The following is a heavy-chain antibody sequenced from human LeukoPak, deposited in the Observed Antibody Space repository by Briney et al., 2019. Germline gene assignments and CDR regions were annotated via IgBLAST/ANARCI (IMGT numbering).Heavy chain of an antibody. J-gene: IGHJ6*04. CDR2: FYSGCST. V-gene: IGHV3-53*01. Sequence: GGSLRLSCAVSGFTVSSNYMSWVRQAPGKGLEWVSVFYSGCSTYYADSVTGRFTISRDNSKNTLYLQMNSLRAEDTAVYYCSGGSEGMDVWGKGTTVTVSS. D-gene: IGHD3-16*01. CDR1: GFTVSSNY. CDR3: SGGSEGMDV.